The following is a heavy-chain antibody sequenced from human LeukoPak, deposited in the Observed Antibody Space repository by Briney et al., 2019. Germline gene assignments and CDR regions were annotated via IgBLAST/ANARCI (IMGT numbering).Heavy chain of an antibody. CDR3: ARARARGWYYNYYYYMDV. CDR1: GYTFTSYG. J-gene: IGHJ6*03. V-gene: IGHV1-18*01. CDR2: ISAYNGNT. Sequence: GASVKVSCKAPGYTFTSYGISWVRQAPGQGLEWMGWISAYNGNTNYAQKLQGRVTMTTDTSTSTAYMELRSLRSDDTAVYYCARARARGWYYNYYYYMDVWGKGTTVTISS. D-gene: IGHD6-19*01.